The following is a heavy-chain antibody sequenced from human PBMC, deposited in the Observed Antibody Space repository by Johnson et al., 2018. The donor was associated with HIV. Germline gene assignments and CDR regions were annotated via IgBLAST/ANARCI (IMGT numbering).Heavy chain of an antibody. V-gene: IGHV3-23*04. CDR1: GFTFCDYY. CDR3: AGSDIVVTTGAFDV. CDR2: ISGSGGST. Sequence: VQLVESGGGVVQPGRSLRLSCAASGFTFCDYYMSWIRQAPGKGLEWVSAISGSGGSTYYADSVKGRFTISRDNSKNTLYLQMNSLRAEDTALYSCAGSDIVVTTGAFDVWGPGTMVTVSS. D-gene: IGHD5-12*01. J-gene: IGHJ3*01.